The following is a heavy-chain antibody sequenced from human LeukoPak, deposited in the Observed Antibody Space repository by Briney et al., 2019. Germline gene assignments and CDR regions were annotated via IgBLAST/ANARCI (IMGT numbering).Heavy chain of an antibody. J-gene: IGHJ5*02. D-gene: IGHD6-13*01. V-gene: IGHV3-43*02. CDR2: ISGDGGAT. CDR3: AKGFSSSWYNWFDP. CDR1: GFTFDDYV. Sequence: GGSLRLSCAASGFTFDDYVMHWVRHAPGKGLEWVSLISGDGGATYYADSVKGRFTISRDNSKNSLYLQMNSLRTEDTALYYCAKGFSSSWYNWFDPWGQGTLVTVSS.